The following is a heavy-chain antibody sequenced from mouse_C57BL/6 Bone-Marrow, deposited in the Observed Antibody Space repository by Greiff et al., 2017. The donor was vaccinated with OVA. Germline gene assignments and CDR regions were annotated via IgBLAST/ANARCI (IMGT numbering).Heavy chain of an antibody. CDR3: TSPPYYYGSSPLFDY. D-gene: IGHD1-1*01. Sequence: VQLQQSGTVLARPGASVKMSCKTSGYTFTSYWMHWVKQRPGQGLEWIGAIYPGNSDTSYNQKFKGKAKLTAVTSASTAYMELSSLTNEDSAVYYCTSPPYYYGSSPLFDYWGQGTTLTVSS. J-gene: IGHJ2*01. CDR1: GYTFTSYW. CDR2: IYPGNSDT. V-gene: IGHV1-5*01.